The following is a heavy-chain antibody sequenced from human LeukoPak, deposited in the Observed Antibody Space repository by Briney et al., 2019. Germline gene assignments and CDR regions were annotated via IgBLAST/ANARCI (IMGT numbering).Heavy chain of an antibody. CDR1: GGSISSYY. CDR2: IYYSGST. D-gene: IGHD6-19*01. V-gene: IGHV4-59*01. Sequence: SETLSLTCTVSGGSISSYYWSWIRQPPGKGLEWIGYIYYSGSTNYNPSLKSRVTISVDTSKNQFSLKLGSVTAADTAVYYCARESSSGWSDYWGQGTLVTVSS. CDR3: ARESSSGWSDY. J-gene: IGHJ4*02.